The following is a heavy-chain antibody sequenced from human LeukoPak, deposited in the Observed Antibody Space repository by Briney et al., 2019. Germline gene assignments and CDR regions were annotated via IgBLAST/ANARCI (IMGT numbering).Heavy chain of an antibody. CDR2: ARYHGNNK. V-gene: IGHV3-30*02. J-gene: IGHJ4*02. D-gene: IGHD3/OR15-3a*01. Sequence: GGSLRLSCAASGFTFSHYGMHWVRQAPGKGRGGGAFARYHGNNKDYTESVKGRFTISRDNSKNTLYLQMNSLRAEDTAVYYCVKEEGYRYYDFWTAFDHWGQGTRVTVSS. CDR1: GFTFSHYG. CDR3: VKEEGYRYYDFWTAFDH.